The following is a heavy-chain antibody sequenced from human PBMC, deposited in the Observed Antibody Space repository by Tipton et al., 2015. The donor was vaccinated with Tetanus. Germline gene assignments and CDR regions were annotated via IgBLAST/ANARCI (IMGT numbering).Heavy chain of an antibody. D-gene: IGHD2-2*01. CDR3: ARRSYCSSSRCFDAFDL. CDR1: GGSISSNNYY. CDR2: IYYSGTT. Sequence: TLSLTCSVSGGSISSNNYYWAWIRQPPGKGLEWIGSIYYSGTTDYSPSLKSRVTISVDTSKNQFSLKLSSVTAADTAVYYCARRSYCSSSRCFDAFDLWGQGTMVTVSS. V-gene: IGHV4-39*07. J-gene: IGHJ3*01.